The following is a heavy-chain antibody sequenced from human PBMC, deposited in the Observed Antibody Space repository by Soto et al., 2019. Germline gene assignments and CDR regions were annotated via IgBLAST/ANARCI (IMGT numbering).Heavy chain of an antibody. CDR2: ISSSRSYI. CDR3: ARSDCTSTSCYVVWFDP. CDR1: EFNFSNYG. Sequence: EVQVVESGGGLVKPGGSLRLSCVASEFNFSNYGMNWVRQAPGKGLEWVSSISSSRSYISYADSMKGRFTISRDNAKNSVYLQMDSLRAEDTAVYYCARSDCTSTSCYVVWFDPWGQGTLVTVSS. D-gene: IGHD2-2*01. J-gene: IGHJ5*02. V-gene: IGHV3-21*01.